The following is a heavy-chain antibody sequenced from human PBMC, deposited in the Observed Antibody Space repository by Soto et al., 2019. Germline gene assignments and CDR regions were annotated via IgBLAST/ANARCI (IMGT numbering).Heavy chain of an antibody. CDR3: ARVPDYDFWSGYYTGPAYYGMDV. V-gene: IGHV3-48*03. CDR1: GFTFSSYE. Sequence: SLRLSCAASGFTFSSYEMNWVRQAPGKGLEWVSYISSSGSTIYYADSVKGRFTISRDNAKNSLYLQMNSLRAEDTAVYYCARVPDYDFWSGYYTGPAYYGMDVWGQGTTVTVSS. D-gene: IGHD3-3*01. CDR2: ISSSGSTI. J-gene: IGHJ6*02.